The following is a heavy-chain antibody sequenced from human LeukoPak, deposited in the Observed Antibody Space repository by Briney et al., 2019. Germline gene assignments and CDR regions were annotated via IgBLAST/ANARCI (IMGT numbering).Heavy chain of an antibody. V-gene: IGHV3-66*01. CDR1: GFTVSSNY. Sequence: GGSLRLSCAASGFTVSSNYMSWVRQAPGKGLEWVSVIYSGGSTYYADSVKGRFTISRDNSKNTLYLQMNSLRAEDTAVYYCARDYDSSGYYDYWGQGTLVTVSS. CDR3: ARDYDSSGYYDY. CDR2: IYSGGST. J-gene: IGHJ4*02. D-gene: IGHD3-22*01.